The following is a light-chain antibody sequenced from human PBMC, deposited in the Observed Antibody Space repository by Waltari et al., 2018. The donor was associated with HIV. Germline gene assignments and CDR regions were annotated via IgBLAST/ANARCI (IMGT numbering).Light chain of an antibody. V-gene: IGKV1-39*01. J-gene: IGKJ1*01. CDR3: HQKWA. CDR1: ERLAAY. Sequence: QMTESPSALSASVGDSVTMSCRPSERLAAYVNGYHLTSGAAPKLLIYNTSYLHTAFPSRVIGGRSATDFTLAISDLQPEDSGMYICHQKWAFGQGTLV. CDR2: NTS.